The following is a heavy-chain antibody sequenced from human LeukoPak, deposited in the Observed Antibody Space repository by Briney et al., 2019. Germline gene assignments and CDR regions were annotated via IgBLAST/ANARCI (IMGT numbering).Heavy chain of an antibody. V-gene: IGHV3-30*01. D-gene: IGHD3-3*01. Sequence: GGSLRLSCAASGFTFSSYAMHWVRQAPGKGLERVAVISYDGSNKYYADSVKGRFTISRDNSKNTLYLQMNSLRAEDTAVYYCARDREGLRFLEWFPWFDPWGQGTLVTVSS. CDR2: ISYDGSNK. CDR1: GFTFSSYA. J-gene: IGHJ5*02. CDR3: ARDREGLRFLEWFPWFDP.